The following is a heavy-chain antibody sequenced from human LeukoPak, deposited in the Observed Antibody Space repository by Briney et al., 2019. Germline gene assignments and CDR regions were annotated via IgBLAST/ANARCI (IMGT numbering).Heavy chain of an antibody. CDR3: ARRKGSKLDY. V-gene: IGHV1-69*01. J-gene: IGHJ4*02. CDR1: GGTFSSYA. CDR2: IIPIFGTA. Sequence: PVASVKVSCKASGGTFSSYAISWVRQAPGQGLEWMGGIIPIFGTANYAQKFQGRVTITADESTSTAYMELSSLRPEDTAVYYCARRKGSKLDYWGQGTLVTVSS. D-gene: IGHD3-10*01.